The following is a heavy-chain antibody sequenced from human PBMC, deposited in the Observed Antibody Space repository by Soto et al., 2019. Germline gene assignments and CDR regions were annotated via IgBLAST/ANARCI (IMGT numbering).Heavy chain of an antibody. CDR2: IYYNGNA. CDR3: ARTGGPSHGLGMDV. D-gene: IGHD3-16*01. J-gene: IGHJ6*02. V-gene: IGHV4-39*01. CDR1: GGSISTTNYY. Sequence: QLQLQESGPGLVKPSETLSLTCTVSGGSISTTNYYWGWIRQPPGKGLEWIGSIYYNGNAYYNPSLKTRVTISVDTSKNQFSLKLTSVTAADTAVYSCARTGGPSHGLGMDVWGQGTTVTVSS.